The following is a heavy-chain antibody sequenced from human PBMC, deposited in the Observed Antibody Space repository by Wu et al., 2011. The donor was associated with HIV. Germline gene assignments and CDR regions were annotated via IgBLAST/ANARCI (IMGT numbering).Heavy chain of an antibody. CDR1: GGTFSSYA. CDR2: IIPIFDTT. D-gene: IGHD6-19*01. V-gene: IGHV1-69*05. Sequence: QVQLVQSGAEVKKPGSSVKVSCKASGGTFSSYAISWVRQAPGQGLEWMGGIIPIFDTTNYTQKFQGRVTITTDESTSTAYMVLSSLRIDDTAVYYCARDLSGTFDLWGQGTLVTVSS. J-gene: IGHJ4*02. CDR3: ARDLSGTFDL.